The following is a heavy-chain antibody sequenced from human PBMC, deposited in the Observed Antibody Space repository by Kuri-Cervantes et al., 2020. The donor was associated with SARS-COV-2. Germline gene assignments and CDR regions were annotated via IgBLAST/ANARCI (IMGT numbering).Heavy chain of an antibody. CDR3: ARDWGGYCSSTSCYPGWFDP. CDR2: IYHSGST. J-gene: IGHJ5*02. D-gene: IGHD2-2*01. V-gene: IGHV4-4*02. CDR1: GGSISSSNW. Sequence: GSLRLSCAVSGGSISSSNWWSWVRQPPGKGLEWIGEIYHSGSTNYNPSPKSRVTISVDTSKNQFSLKLSSVTAAGTAVYYCARDWGGYCSSTSCYPGWFDPWGQGTLVTVSS.